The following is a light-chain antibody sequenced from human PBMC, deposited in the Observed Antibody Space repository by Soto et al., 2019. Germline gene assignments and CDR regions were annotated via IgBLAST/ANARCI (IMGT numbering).Light chain of an antibody. CDR1: QSVYSK. CDR2: GAS. J-gene: IGKJ1*01. V-gene: IGKV3-15*01. CDR3: QQYNNWPPWT. Sequence: EIVMTQSPVTLSVSPGERATLSCRASQSVYSKLAWYQQKPGQAPRLLIYGASSRATGIPARFSGSGSGTKFTLTISSLQSEDFAVYYCQQYNNWPPWTFGQGTKVDLK.